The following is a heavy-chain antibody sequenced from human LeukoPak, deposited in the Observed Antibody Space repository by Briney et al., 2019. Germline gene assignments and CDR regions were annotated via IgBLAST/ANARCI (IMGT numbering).Heavy chain of an antibody. J-gene: IGHJ2*01. CDR1: GFTFSKYS. D-gene: IGHD6-13*01. V-gene: IGHV3-48*02. CDR3: ARYSSSYNWYFDL. Sequence: PGGSLRLSCAASGFTFSKYSMDWVRQAPGKGLEWVSHIDTSGGTIYYADSVRGRFTISRDNARNSLRLQMNNLRDEDTAVYYCARYSSSYNWYFDLWGRGTLVTVSS. CDR2: IDTSGGTI.